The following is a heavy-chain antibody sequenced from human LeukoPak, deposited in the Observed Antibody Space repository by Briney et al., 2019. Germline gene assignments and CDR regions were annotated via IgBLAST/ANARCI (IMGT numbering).Heavy chain of an antibody. CDR2: IIPDGSEN. CDR3: ARGQLADTY. J-gene: IGHJ4*02. Sequence: CVAKIIPDGSENSYLDSVKGRFTISRENDKNSVYMKMNSLRVEDTALYYCARGQLADTYWGQGALVTVSS. D-gene: IGHD2-15*01. V-gene: IGHV3-7*01.